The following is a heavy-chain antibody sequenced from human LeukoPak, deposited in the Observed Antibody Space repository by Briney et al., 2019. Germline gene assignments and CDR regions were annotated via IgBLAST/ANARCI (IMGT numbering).Heavy chain of an antibody. CDR3: AGEGTYSSGWYLFDP. D-gene: IGHD6-19*01. CDR2: MNPNSGNT. Sequence: ASVKVSCKASGYTFTSYDINWVRQATGQGLEWMGWMNPNSGNTGYAQKFRGRVTMTRNTSISTAYMELSSLRSEDTAVYYCAGEGTYSSGWYLFDPWGQGTLVTVSS. CDR1: GYTFTSYD. J-gene: IGHJ5*02. V-gene: IGHV1-8*01.